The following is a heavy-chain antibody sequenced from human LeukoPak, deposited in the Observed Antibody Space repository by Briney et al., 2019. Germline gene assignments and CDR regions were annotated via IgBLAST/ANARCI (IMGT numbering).Heavy chain of an antibody. CDR3: ARASSGYYWDFDY. CDR1: GDSISSYNYF. D-gene: IGHD3-22*01. Sequence: MSSETLSLTCTVSGDSISSYNYFWGWIRQPPGKGLEWVGSIYYRGNTYYNPSLKSRVTLSADTSKNQFSLKVTSVTAADTAVYYCARASSGYYWDFDYWGQGALVTVSS. V-gene: IGHV4-39*01. J-gene: IGHJ4*02. CDR2: IYYRGNT.